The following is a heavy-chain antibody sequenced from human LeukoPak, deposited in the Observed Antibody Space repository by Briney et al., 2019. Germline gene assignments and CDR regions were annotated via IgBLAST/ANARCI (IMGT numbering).Heavy chain of an antibody. Sequence: PGGSLRLSCAASGFTFSSYWMSWVRQAPGKGLEWVANIKQDGSEKYYVDSVKGRFTISRDNAKNSLYLQMNSLRAEDTAVYYCARPIGGVIVGSFDYWGQGTLVTVSS. CDR1: GFTFSSYW. V-gene: IGHV3-7*01. CDR2: IKQDGSEK. D-gene: IGHD3-16*02. CDR3: ARPIGGVIVGSFDY. J-gene: IGHJ4*02.